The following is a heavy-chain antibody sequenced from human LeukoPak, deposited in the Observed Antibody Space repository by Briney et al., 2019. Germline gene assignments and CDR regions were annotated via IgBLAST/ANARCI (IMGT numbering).Heavy chain of an antibody. D-gene: IGHD1-26*01. CDR1: GFTFSSYE. CDR2: ISYDGSNK. Sequence: GGSLRLSCAASGFTFSSYEMNWVRQAPGQGLEGVAVISYDGSNKYYADSVKGRFTISRDNSKNTLYLQMNSLRAEDTAVYYCARGAGELPNYYYYYYMDVWGKGTTVTVSS. J-gene: IGHJ6*03. CDR3: ARGAGELPNYYYYYYMDV. V-gene: IGHV3-30*04.